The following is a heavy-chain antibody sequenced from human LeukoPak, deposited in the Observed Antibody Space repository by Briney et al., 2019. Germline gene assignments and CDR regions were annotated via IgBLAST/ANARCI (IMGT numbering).Heavy chain of an antibody. CDR2: ISSSGSTI. J-gene: IGHJ5*01. D-gene: IGHD2-15*01. CDR3: AKDYIVVLVAVSGWFDS. V-gene: IGHV3-11*01. CDR1: GFTFSDYY. Sequence: GGSLRLSCAASGFTFSDYYMSWIRQAPGKGLEWVSYISSSGSTIYYADSVKGRFTISRDNAKNSLYLQMNSLRAEDTAVYYCAKDYIVVLVAVSGWFDSWGQGTLVTVSS.